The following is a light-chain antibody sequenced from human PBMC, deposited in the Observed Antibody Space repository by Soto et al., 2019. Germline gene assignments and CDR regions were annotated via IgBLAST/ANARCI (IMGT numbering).Light chain of an antibody. J-gene: IGLJ1*01. CDR1: SGHISYA. CDR3: QTWGTGIHYV. CDR2: LNSDGSH. V-gene: IGLV4-69*01. Sequence: QSVLTQSPSASASLGASVKLTCTLSSGHISYAIAWHQQQPEKGPRYLMKLNSDGSHSTGDGIPDRFSGSSSGAERYLTISSLQSEDEADYYCQTWGTGIHYVFGTGTKVTVL.